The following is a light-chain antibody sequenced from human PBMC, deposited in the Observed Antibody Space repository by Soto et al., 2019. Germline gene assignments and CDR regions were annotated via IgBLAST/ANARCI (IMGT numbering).Light chain of an antibody. CDR2: EVR. CDR3: SSYTTTSTLV. Sequence: QSALTQPASVSGSPGQSVTISCTGTSSDVGAYNLVSWYQQYPGRAPKLMIYEVRNRPSGISYRFTGSKSGNTASLTISGLQAEDEADYYCSSYTTTSTLVFGGGTKLTVL. CDR1: SSDVGAYNL. J-gene: IGLJ3*02. V-gene: IGLV2-14*01.